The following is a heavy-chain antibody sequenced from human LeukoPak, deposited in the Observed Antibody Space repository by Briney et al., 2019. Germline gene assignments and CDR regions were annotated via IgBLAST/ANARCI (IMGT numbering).Heavy chain of an antibody. Sequence: GGSLRLSCSASGFTFSNYAMHWVRQAPGKGLEYVSSISSDGGGTYYADSVKGRFTISRDNSKNTLYLQMSSLRAEDTAVYYCVKTVRDGYNLYYFDYWGQGTLVTVSS. V-gene: IGHV3-64D*09. D-gene: IGHD5-24*01. CDR2: ISSDGGGT. J-gene: IGHJ4*02. CDR3: VKTVRDGYNLYYFDY. CDR1: GFTFSNYA.